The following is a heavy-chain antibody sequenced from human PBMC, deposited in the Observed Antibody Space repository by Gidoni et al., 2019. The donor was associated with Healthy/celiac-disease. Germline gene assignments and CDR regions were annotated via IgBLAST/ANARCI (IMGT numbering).Heavy chain of an antibody. CDR1: GVTFSSYA. Sequence: QVQLVESGGGVVQPGRSLRLSCAASGVTFSSYAMHWVRQAPGKGLEWVAVISYYGSNKYYADSVKGRFTISRDNSKNTLYLQMNSLRAEDTAVYYCARDFLPARITIFGVVTPYYYYGMDVWGQGTTVTVSS. D-gene: IGHD3-3*01. CDR2: ISYYGSNK. V-gene: IGHV3-30*04. J-gene: IGHJ6*02. CDR3: ARDFLPARITIFGVVTPYYYYGMDV.